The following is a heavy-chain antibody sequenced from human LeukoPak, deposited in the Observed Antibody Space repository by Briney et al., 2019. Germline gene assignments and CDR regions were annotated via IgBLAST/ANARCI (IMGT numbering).Heavy chain of an antibody. CDR2: IAYDGKNK. J-gene: IGHJ4*02. CDR3: AKDETRTTREPGGPFDY. V-gene: IGHV3-30*18. D-gene: IGHD1-26*01. Sequence: GGSLRLSCAASGFTFSNYGMHWVRQAPGKGLEWVAVIAYDGKNKYYADAVKGRFTISRDNSKNTVNLQMNSLRSEDTAMYFCAKDETRTTREPGGPFDYWGQEILVTVSS. CDR1: GFTFSNYG.